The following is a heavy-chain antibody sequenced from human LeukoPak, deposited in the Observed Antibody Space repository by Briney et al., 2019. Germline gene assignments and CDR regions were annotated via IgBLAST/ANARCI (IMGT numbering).Heavy chain of an antibody. Sequence: ASVKVSCKASGYTFSDYYMHWVRQSPGQGLEWMGWINPNSGATNYAQKFQGRVTVTRDTSINTAYMELSRLRSDDTAVYYCAREPPRGRGSYYFDYWGQGTLVTVSS. J-gene: IGHJ4*02. D-gene: IGHD3-10*01. CDR3: AREPPRGRGSYYFDY. CDR2: INPNSGAT. V-gene: IGHV1-2*02. CDR1: GYTFSDYY.